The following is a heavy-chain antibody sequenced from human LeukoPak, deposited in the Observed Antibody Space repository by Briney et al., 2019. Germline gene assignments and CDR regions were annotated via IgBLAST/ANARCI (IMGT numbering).Heavy chain of an antibody. CDR1: GGSISSGDYY. V-gene: IGHV4-30-4*01. Sequence: SETLSLTCTVSGGSISSGDYYWSWIRQPPGKGLEWIGHIYYSGSTYYNPSLKSRVTISVDTSKNQFSLKLSSVTAADTAVYYCARGVVVVAATPYYYGMDVWGQGTTVTVSS. CDR2: IYYSGST. CDR3: ARGVVVVAATPYYYGMDV. D-gene: IGHD2-15*01. J-gene: IGHJ6*02.